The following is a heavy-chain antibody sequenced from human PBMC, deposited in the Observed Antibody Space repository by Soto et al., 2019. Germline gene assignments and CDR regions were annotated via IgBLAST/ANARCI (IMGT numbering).Heavy chain of an antibody. Sequence: QVQLVESGGGVVQPGRSLRLSCAASGFTFSHYAMHWVRQAPGKGLEWVAVTSFDEGNKYYADSVKGRFTISRDNSKNTRFLQMNSLRVEDKAVYYCARSAPYYPLDYWGQGTLVTVSS. V-gene: IGHV3-30*04. D-gene: IGHD3-10*01. J-gene: IGHJ4*02. CDR2: TSFDEGNK. CDR3: ARSAPYYPLDY. CDR1: GFTFSHYA.